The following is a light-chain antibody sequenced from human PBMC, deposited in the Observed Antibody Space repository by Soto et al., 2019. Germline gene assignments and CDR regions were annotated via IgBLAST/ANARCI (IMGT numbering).Light chain of an antibody. J-gene: IGKJ1*01. CDR3: QQYNDWPPT. Sequence: EIVMTQSPATLSVSPGERATLSCRASQSVSSNLAWYQQKPGRAPRLLIYGASTRATGMPARFSGSGSGTEFTLTISSLQSEEFAVYYCQQYNDWPPTFGQGTKVESK. CDR2: GAS. V-gene: IGKV3-15*01. CDR1: QSVSSN.